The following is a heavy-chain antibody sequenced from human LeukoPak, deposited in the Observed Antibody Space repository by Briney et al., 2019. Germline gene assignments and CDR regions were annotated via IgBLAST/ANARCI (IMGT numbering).Heavy chain of an antibody. CDR1: GFTFDDYA. CDR3: AKATYSTSPGYYFDY. V-gene: IGHV3-9*01. D-gene: IGHD6-6*01. J-gene: IGHJ4*02. Sequence: GGSLRLSCAASGFTFDDYAMHWVRQGPGKGLEWVSGISWNSAMIAYADSVKGRFTISRDNAKNSLYLQMNSRRAEDTAFCYCAKATYSTSPGYYFDYWGQGTLVTVSS. CDR2: ISWNSAMI.